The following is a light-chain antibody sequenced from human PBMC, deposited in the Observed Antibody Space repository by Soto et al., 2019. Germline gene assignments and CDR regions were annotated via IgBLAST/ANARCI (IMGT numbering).Light chain of an antibody. CDR2: AAS. J-gene: IGKJ1*01. CDR1: QGISSY. Sequence: AIRMTQSPSSFSASTGDRVTITCRASQGISSYLAWYQQKPGKAPKLLIYAASTLQSGVPSRFSGSGSGTDFTLTISSLQPEDVATYYCQKYNTAPWTFGQGTKVDI. CDR3: QKYNTAPWT. V-gene: IGKV1-8*01.